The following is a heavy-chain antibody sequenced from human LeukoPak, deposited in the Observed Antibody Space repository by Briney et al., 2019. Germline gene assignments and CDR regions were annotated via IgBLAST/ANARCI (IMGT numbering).Heavy chain of an antibody. D-gene: IGHD2/OR15-2a*01. Sequence: ASGKVSCKASGYNFNDYYMHWGRQVPGQGVEWLGWINPKNGYAIYAGNFLGRLTMTSDKSTSTISMDLSSLRSDDTPIYYCATAGRSDYFLRWFDPWGQGTLVTVSS. J-gene: IGHJ5*02. CDR1: GYNFNDYY. CDR3: ATAGRSDYFLRWFDP. CDR2: INPKNGYA. V-gene: IGHV1-2*02.